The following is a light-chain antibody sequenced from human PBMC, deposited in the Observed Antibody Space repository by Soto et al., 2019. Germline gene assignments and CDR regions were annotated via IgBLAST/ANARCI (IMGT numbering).Light chain of an antibody. CDR1: QSVSSSY. CDR3: HPYDSSPLT. CDR2: GSS. J-gene: IGKJ4*01. V-gene: IGKV3-20*01. Sequence: EIVLTQSPGTLSLSPGERATLSCRASQSVSSSYLDWYQQKPCQAPRLLIEGSSSSATAITDRFSGSGSGTDFTLTISSLEPEDVAVYYCHPYDSSPLTFGGGTKVEIK.